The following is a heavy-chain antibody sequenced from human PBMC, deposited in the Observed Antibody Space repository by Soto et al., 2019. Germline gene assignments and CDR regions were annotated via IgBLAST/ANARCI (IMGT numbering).Heavy chain of an antibody. CDR1: GGTFSSYA. Sequence: QVQLVQSGAEVKKPGSSVKVSCKASGGTFSSYAISWVRQAPGQGLEWMGGIIPIFGTANYAQKFQGRVTITADESTSTAYMELSSLRSEDTAVYYCARGPPEVEWLFAGGIYYYYYGMDVWGQGTTVTVSS. CDR2: IIPIFGTA. D-gene: IGHD3-3*01. J-gene: IGHJ6*02. V-gene: IGHV1-69*01. CDR3: ARGPPEVEWLFAGGIYYYYYGMDV.